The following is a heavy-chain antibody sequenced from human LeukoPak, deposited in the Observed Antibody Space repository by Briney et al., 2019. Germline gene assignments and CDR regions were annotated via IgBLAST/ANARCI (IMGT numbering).Heavy chain of an antibody. D-gene: IGHD6-13*01. Sequence: AGGSLRLSCAASGFTFSSYSMNWVRQAPGKGLEWVANINQDGGEKFYVDSVKGRFTISRDNAKTTLYLQMDSLRVEDTAVYYCARGQYTTSWFSSRDWGQGTLVTVSS. CDR2: INQDGGEK. V-gene: IGHV3-7*01. CDR1: GFTFSSYS. CDR3: ARGQYTTSWFSSRD. J-gene: IGHJ4*02.